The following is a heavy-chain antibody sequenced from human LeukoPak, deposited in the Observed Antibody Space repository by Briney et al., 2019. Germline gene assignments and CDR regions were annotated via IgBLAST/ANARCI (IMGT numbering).Heavy chain of an antibody. CDR1: GGSFSGYY. CDR2: INHSGST. Sequence: SETLSLTCAVYGGSFSGYYWSWIRQPPGKGLEWIGEINHSGSTNYNPSLKSRVTISVDTSKNQFSLKLSSVTAADTAVYYCAREPNYGSGSYVYYFDYWGQGTLVTVSS. CDR3: AREPNYGSGSYVYYFDY. J-gene: IGHJ4*02. D-gene: IGHD3-10*01. V-gene: IGHV4-34*01.